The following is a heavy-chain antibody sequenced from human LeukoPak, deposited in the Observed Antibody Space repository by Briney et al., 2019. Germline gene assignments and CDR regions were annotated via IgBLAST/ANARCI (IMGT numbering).Heavy chain of an antibody. CDR1: SGSISSSSYY. CDR2: INHSGRT. Sequence: SETLSLTCTVSSGSISSSSYYWGWIRQPPGKGLEWIGIINHSGRTYYKPSLKSRITISVDTSNNQFSLKLSSVTAADTAIYYCASVEMATVYFQHWGQGTLVTVSS. V-gene: IGHV4-39*01. CDR3: ASVEMATVYFQH. D-gene: IGHD5-24*01. J-gene: IGHJ1*01.